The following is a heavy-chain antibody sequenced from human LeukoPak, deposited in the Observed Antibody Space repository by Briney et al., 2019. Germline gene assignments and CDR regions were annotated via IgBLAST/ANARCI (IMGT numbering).Heavy chain of an antibody. Sequence: VASVKVSCKASGGTFSSYAISWVRQAPGQGLEWMGRIIPIFGTANYAQKFQGRVTITTDESTSTAYMELSSLRSEDTAVYYCASERYCSGGSCHEDAFDIWGQGTMVTVSS. V-gene: IGHV1-69*05. J-gene: IGHJ3*02. D-gene: IGHD2-15*01. CDR1: GGTFSSYA. CDR2: IIPIFGTA. CDR3: ASERYCSGGSCHEDAFDI.